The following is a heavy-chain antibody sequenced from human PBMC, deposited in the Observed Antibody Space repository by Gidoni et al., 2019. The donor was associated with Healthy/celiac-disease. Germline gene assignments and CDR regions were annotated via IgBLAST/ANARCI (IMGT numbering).Heavy chain of an antibody. CDR3: AKDIVLERHLGLFDY. J-gene: IGHJ4*02. CDR2: ISYDGSNK. Sequence: QVQLVESGGGVVQPGRSLRLPCAASGFTFRSYGMHWVRQAPGKGLEWVAVISYDGSNKYYADSVKGRFTISRDNSKNTLYLQMNSLRAEDTAVYYCAKDIVLERHLGLFDYWGQGTLVTVSS. D-gene: IGHD1-1*01. CDR1: GFTFRSYG. V-gene: IGHV3-30*18.